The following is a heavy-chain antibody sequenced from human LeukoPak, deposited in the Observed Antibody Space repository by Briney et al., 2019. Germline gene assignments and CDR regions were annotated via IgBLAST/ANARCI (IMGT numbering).Heavy chain of an antibody. Sequence: GGSLRLSCAASGFTFSSYGMHWVRQAPGKGLEWVAVISYDGSNKYYADSVKGRFTISRDNSKNTLYLQMNSLRAEDTAVYYCAKEAVAATYPIYYFDYWGQGTLVTVSS. CDR2: ISYDGSNK. D-gene: IGHD6-19*01. V-gene: IGHV3-30*18. CDR3: AKEAVAATYPIYYFDY. CDR1: GFTFSSYG. J-gene: IGHJ4*02.